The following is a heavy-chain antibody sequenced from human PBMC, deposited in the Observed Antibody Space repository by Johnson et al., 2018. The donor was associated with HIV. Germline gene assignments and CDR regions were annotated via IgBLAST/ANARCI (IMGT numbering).Heavy chain of an antibody. CDR2: ISYDGSNK. D-gene: IGHD2-2*01. CDR1: GFTFSNFG. J-gene: IGHJ3*02. Sequence: QVQLVESGGGVVQPGRSLRLSCAASGFTFSNFGIHWVRQAPGKGLEWVAVISYDGSNKYYVDSVKGRFTISRDNSKNTLYLQMKTLRLEDTAIYYCARPRVAVLPAGAFDIWGPGTMVTVSS. V-gene: IGHV3-30*03. CDR3: ARPRVAVLPAGAFDI.